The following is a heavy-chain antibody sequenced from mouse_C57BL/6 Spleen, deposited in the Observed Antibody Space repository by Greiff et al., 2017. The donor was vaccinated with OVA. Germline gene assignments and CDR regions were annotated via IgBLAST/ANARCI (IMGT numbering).Heavy chain of an antibody. D-gene: IGHD1-1*01. V-gene: IGHV3-8*01. CDR3: ASSSFTTVVAKDAMDY. CDR1: GYSITSDY. CDR2: ISYSGST. Sequence: EVQLQQSGPGLAEPSQTLSLTCSVTGYSITSDYWNWIRKFPGNKLEYMGYISYSGSTYYNPSPKSRISITRDTSKNQYYLQLNSVTNEDTATYYGASSSFTTVVAKDAMDYWGQGTSVTVSS. J-gene: IGHJ4*01.